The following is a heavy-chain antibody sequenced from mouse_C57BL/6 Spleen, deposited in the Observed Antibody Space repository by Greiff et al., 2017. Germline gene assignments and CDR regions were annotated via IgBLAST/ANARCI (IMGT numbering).Heavy chain of an antibody. V-gene: IGHV5-17*01. CDR1: GFTFSDYG. Sequence: EVQLVESGGGLVKPGGSLKLSCAASGFTFSDYGMHWVRQAPEKGLEWVAYISSGSSTIYYADTVKGRFTISRDNAKNTLFLQMTSLRSEDTAMYYCANSNYEALFAYWGQGTLVTVSA. CDR3: ANSNYEALFAY. D-gene: IGHD2-5*01. CDR2: ISSGSSTI. J-gene: IGHJ3*01.